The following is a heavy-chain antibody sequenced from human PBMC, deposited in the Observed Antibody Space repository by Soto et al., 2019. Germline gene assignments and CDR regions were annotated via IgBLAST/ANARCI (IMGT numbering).Heavy chain of an antibody. CDR2: LYQSSST. V-gene: IGHV4-30-2*01. D-gene: IGHD3-9*01. J-gene: IGHJ4*02. Sequence: SETLSLTCAVSGGSISGVGCCWIWKRQAPGQGREGIGYLYQSSSTYYNPSLQGRITIDIDKYKNQFSLKLNTATAAATAVYYSAREFSVDSFDYWGKGPLFTAPQ. CDR3: AREFSVDSFDY. CDR1: GGSISGVGCC.